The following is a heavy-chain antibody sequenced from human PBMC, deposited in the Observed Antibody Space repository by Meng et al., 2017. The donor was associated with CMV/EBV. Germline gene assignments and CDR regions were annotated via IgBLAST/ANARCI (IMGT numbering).Heavy chain of an antibody. D-gene: IGHD5-24*01. Sequence: ASVKVSCKASGYTFTSYDINWVRQATGQGLEWMGWMNPNSGNTGYAQKFQGRVTMTRNTSISTAYTELSSLRSEDTAVYYCARVRRATAYYGMDVWGQGTTVTVSS. CDR2: MNPNSGNT. CDR1: GYTFTSYD. V-gene: IGHV1-8*01. J-gene: IGHJ6*02. CDR3: ARVRRATAYYGMDV.